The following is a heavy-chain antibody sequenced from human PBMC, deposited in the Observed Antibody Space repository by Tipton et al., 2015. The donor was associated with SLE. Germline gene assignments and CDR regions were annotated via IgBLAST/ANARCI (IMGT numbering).Heavy chain of an antibody. CDR1: DFSFSSYY. Sequence: GSLRLSCAASDFSFSSYYVHWVRQTPGEGLVWVSRITADGSGANYAASVKGRFTISRDNAKSTLYLQINSLRAEDTAIYYCARAFYTTAADIWGQGTLVTVSS. V-gene: IGHV3-74*01. CDR3: ARAFYTTAADI. D-gene: IGHD1-1*01. J-gene: IGHJ3*02. CDR2: ITADGSGA.